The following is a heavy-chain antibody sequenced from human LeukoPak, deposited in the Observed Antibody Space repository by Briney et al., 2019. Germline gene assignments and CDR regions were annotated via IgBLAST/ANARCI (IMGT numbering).Heavy chain of an antibody. CDR2: ISPDGSDI. V-gene: IGHV3-7*04. D-gene: IGHD2-2*01. J-gene: IGHJ4*02. CDR1: GFTFSNYE. Sequence: GGSLRLSCAASGFTFSNYEVNWVRQAPGKRLEWVANISPDGSDIQCLDSVRDRFTVSRDNARNSLYLEMNRLRVEDTAIYYCVRGSSSNWGQGTLVTVSS. CDR3: VRGSSSN.